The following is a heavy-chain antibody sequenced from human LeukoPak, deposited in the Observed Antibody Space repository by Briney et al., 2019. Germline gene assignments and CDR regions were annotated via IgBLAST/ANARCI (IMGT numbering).Heavy chain of an antibody. CDR3: AKGYYYDSSGYFTAEYFQH. D-gene: IGHD3-22*01. Sequence: GRSLRPSCAASVFTFRSYAMHGVRQAPGKGLDWVAVISYVGSNKYDADSVKGPFTISRDKSKNTLYLQMSSLRAEDTAVYYCAKGYYYDSSGYFTAEYFQHWGQGTLVTVSS. CDR2: ISYVGSNK. J-gene: IGHJ1*01. CDR1: VFTFRSYA. V-gene: IGHV3-30*04.